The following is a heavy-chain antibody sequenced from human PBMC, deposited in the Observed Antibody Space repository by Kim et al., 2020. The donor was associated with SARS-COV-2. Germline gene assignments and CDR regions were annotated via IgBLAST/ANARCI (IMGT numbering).Heavy chain of an antibody. Sequence: SETLSLTCTVSGYSISSGYYWGWIRQPPGKGLEWIGSIYHSGSTYYNPSLKSRVTISVDTSKNQFSLKLSSVTAADTAVYYCARDYRVGYWGQGTLVT. CDR1: GYSISSGYY. CDR3: ARDYRVGY. V-gene: IGHV4-38-2*02. D-gene: IGHD1-26*01. J-gene: IGHJ4*02. CDR2: IYHSGST.